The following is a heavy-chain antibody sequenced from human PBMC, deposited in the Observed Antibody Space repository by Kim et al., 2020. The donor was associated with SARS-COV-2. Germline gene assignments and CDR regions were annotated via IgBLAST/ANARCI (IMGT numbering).Heavy chain of an antibody. J-gene: IGHJ4*02. V-gene: IGHV3-30*03. CDR1: GFTFSSYG. CDR2: ISYDGSDK. Sequence: GGSLRLSCAASGFTFSSYGMHWVRQAPGKGLEWVAVISYDGSDKYYADSVKGRFTISRDSSKNTLYLQMNSLGAEDTAVYYCATTRIAVAVFHFDYWGQGTLVTVSS. CDR3: ATTRIAVAVFHFDY. D-gene: IGHD6-19*01.